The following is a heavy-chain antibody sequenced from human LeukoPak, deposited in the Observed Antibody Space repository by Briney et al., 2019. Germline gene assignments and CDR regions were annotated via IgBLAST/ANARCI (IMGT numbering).Heavy chain of an antibody. D-gene: IGHD6-6*01. CDR3: ARGVLYSSSSGIDY. CDR2: INHSGST. J-gene: IGHJ4*02. Sequence: SETLSLTCAVYGGSFSGYYWSWIRQPPGRGLEWMGEINHSGSTNYNPSLKSRVTISVDTSKNQFSLKLSSVTAAHTAVYYCARGVLYSSSSGIDYWGQGTLVTVSS. CDR1: GGSFSGYY. V-gene: IGHV4-34*01.